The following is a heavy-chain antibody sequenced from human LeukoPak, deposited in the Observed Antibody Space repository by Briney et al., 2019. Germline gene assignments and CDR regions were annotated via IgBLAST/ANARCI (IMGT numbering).Heavy chain of an antibody. V-gene: IGHV1-69*05. CDR2: LISIFGTA. Sequence: SVKVSCKASGGTFSSYAIRGVRQAPGQGVELIESLISIFGTANSPHEFQSRLTITTHGSTTTSYIELPSLRSEDTAVYYCASRVTSAFDIWGQGTMVTVSS. D-gene: IGHD3-16*01. J-gene: IGHJ3*02. CDR1: GGTFSSYA. CDR3: ASRVTSAFDI.